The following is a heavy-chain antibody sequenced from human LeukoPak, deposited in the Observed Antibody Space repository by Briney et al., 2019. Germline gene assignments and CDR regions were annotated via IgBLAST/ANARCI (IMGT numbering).Heavy chain of an antibody. J-gene: IGHJ4*02. Sequence: SETLSLTCTVSGGSISSYYWSWIRQPAGKGLEWIGRIYTSGSTNYNPSLKSRVTISVDTSKNQFSLKLSSVTAADTAVYYCARLYSSSSPFDYWGQGTLVTVSS. V-gene: IGHV4-4*07. CDR1: GGSISSYY. D-gene: IGHD6-6*01. CDR3: ARLYSSSSPFDY. CDR2: IYTSGST.